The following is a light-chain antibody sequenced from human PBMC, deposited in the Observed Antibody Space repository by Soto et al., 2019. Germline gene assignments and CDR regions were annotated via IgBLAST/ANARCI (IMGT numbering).Light chain of an antibody. Sequence: QSALTQPASVSGSPGQSITISCTGTSSDVGGYNYVSWYQQHPGKAPKLMIYEVTNRPSGVSNRFSGSKSGNTASLTISGLRAEDEADYYCSSYTIRRTLDVFGTGTKVTVL. CDR1: SSDVGGYNY. CDR3: SSYTIRRTLDV. J-gene: IGLJ1*01. V-gene: IGLV2-14*01. CDR2: EVT.